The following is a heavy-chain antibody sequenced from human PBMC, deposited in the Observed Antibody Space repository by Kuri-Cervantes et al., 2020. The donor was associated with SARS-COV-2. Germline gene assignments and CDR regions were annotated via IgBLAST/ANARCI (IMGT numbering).Heavy chain of an antibody. CDR2: ISSSSSYI. J-gene: IGHJ4*02. Sequence: GGSLRLSCAASGFTFSSYSMNWVRQAPGKGLEWVSSISSSSSYIYYADSVKGRFTISRESGKNSVYLQMNSLRAGDTGVYYCARAPTSAGDYFDYWGQGTLVTVSS. CDR1: GFTFSSYS. CDR3: ARAPTSAGDYFDY. V-gene: IGHV3-21*04. D-gene: IGHD6-13*01.